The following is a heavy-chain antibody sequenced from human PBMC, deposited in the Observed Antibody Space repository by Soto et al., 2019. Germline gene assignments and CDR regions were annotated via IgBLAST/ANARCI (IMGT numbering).Heavy chain of an antibody. D-gene: IGHD4-17*01. CDR2: ILYNGTIK. Sequence: LRLSCVASGFTFGSHGMHWVRQAPGKGLEWVAYILYNGTIKSYGDSVKGRFIISRDNTKSTMYLQMNSLRAEDTATYHCAKEMTTNPFEYWGQGALVTVSS. CDR3: AKEMTTNPFEY. V-gene: IGHV3-30*18. J-gene: IGHJ4*02. CDR1: GFTFGSHG.